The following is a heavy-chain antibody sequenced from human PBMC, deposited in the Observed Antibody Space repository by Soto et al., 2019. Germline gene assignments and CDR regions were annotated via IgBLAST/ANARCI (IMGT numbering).Heavy chain of an antibody. CDR3: ARDWVAAAENYYGMDV. D-gene: IGHD6-13*01. J-gene: IGHJ6*02. Sequence: ETLSLTCTVSGGSISSYYWSWIRQPPGKGLEWIGYIYYSGSTNYNPSLKSRVTISVDTSKNQFSLKLSSVTAADTAVYYCARDWVAAAENYYGMDVWGQGTTVTVSS. CDR2: IYYSGST. CDR1: GGSISSYY. V-gene: IGHV4-59*01.